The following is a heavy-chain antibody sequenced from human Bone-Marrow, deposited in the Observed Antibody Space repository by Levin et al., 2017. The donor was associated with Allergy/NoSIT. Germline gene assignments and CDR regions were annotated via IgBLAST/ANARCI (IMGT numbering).Heavy chain of an antibody. CDR1: GFTFSNAW. Sequence: SCAASGFTFSNAWMSWVRQAPGKGLEWVGRIKSKTDGGTTDYAAPVKGRFTMSRDDSKNTLYLQMNSLKTEDTAVYYCLVVATAIYNGMDVWGHGTTVTVSS. J-gene: IGHJ6*02. V-gene: IGHV3-15*01. CDR3: LVVATAIYNGMDV. D-gene: IGHD2-2*01. CDR2: IKSKTDGGTT.